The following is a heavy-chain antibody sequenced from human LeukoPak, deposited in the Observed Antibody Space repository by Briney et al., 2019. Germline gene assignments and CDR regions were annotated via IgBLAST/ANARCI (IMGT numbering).Heavy chain of an antibody. Sequence: GWSLRLSCAASGFTLSNYWMHWVRQAPGEGLVWVSRIDPDGTTTIYADSVKGRFTTSRDNAKNTLYLQMNSLRAEDTALYYCTRVVAGRAGVMDVWGRGTTVTVS. CDR3: TRVVAGRAGVMDV. D-gene: IGHD6-13*01. CDR2: IDPDGTTT. V-gene: IGHV3-74*01. J-gene: IGHJ6*02. CDR1: GFTLSNYW.